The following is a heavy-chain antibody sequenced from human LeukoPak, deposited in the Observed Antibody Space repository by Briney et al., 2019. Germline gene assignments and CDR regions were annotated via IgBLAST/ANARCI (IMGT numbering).Heavy chain of an antibody. CDR1: GFTFSSYG. D-gene: IGHD2-2*02. V-gene: IGHV3-30*18. Sequence: PGGSLRLSRAASGFTFSSYGMHWVRQAPGKGLEWVAVISYDGSNKYYADSVKGRFTTSRDNSKNTLYLQMNSLRAEDTAVYYCAKVSLYPLDAFDIWGQGTMVTVSS. CDR2: ISYDGSNK. CDR3: AKVSLYPLDAFDI. J-gene: IGHJ3*02.